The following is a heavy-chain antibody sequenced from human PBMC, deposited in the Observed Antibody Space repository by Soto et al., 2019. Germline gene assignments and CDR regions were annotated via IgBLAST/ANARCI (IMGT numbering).Heavy chain of an antibody. Sequence: QVQLVQSGAEVKKPGASVKVSCKASGYTCTSYGIGRVRQAPGQGLEWMGWISAYNGNTNYAQKLQGRVTMTTDTSTSTAYMELRSLRSDDTAVYYCARVYRITMVRGELSEYWGQGTLVTVSS. J-gene: IGHJ4*02. CDR1: GYTCTSYG. CDR2: ISAYNGNT. V-gene: IGHV1-18*01. CDR3: ARVYRITMVRGELSEY. D-gene: IGHD3-10*01.